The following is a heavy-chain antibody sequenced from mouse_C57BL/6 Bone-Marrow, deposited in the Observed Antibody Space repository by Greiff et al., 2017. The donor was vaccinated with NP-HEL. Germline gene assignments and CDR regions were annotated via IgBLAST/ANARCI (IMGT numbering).Heavy chain of an antibody. Sequence: DVKLQESGPGLVTPSQSLSLTCSVTGYSITSGYYWNWLRQFPGNKLEWMGYISYDGSNNYNPSLKNRISITRDTSKNQFFLKLNSVTTEDTATYYCARRRGSSPDYWGQGTTLTVSS. CDR3: ARRRGSSPDY. D-gene: IGHD1-1*01. CDR2: ISYDGSN. V-gene: IGHV3-6*01. J-gene: IGHJ2*01. CDR1: GYSITSGYY.